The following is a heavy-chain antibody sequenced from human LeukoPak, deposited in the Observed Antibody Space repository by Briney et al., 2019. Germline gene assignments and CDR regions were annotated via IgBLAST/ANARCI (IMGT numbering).Heavy chain of an antibody. J-gene: IGHJ4*02. D-gene: IGHD2-21*02. CDR3: ASTTSYGGDNYFDY. CDR1: GYTFTSYA. Sequence: ASVKVSCKASGYTFTSYAMNWVRQAPGQGLEWKGWINTNTGNPTYAQGFTGRFVFSLDTSVSTAYLQISSLKAEDTAVYYCASTTSYGGDNYFDYWGQGTLVTVSS. CDR2: INTNTGNP. V-gene: IGHV7-4-1*02.